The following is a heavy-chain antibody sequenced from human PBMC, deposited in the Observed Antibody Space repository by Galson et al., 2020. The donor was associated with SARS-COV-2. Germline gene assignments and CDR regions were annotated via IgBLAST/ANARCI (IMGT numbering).Heavy chain of an antibody. CDR1: GGSISSYY. CDR3: ARIYYGSRGYYGYLDY. D-gene: IGHD3-22*01. J-gene: IGHJ4*02. CDR2: IYYSGST. Sequence: SETLSLTCTVSGGSISSYYWSWIRQPPGKGLEWIGYIYYSGSTNYNPSLKSRVTISEDTSKNQFSLKLSSVTAADTAVYYCARIYYGSRGYYGYLDYWGQGTLVTVSS. V-gene: IGHV4-59*13.